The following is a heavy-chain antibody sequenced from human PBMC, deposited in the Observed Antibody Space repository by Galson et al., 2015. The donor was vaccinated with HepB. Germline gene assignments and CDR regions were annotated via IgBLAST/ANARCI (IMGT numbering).Heavy chain of an antibody. J-gene: IGHJ6*02. Sequence: SLRLSCAASGFTFSDYYMSWIRQAPGKGLEWVSYISSSSSYTNYADSVKGRFTISRDNAKNSLYLQMNSLRAEDTAVYYCASPFYYYDSSGPADYGMDVWGQGTTVTVSS. CDR1: GFTFSDYY. V-gene: IGHV3-11*06. CDR2: ISSSSSYT. D-gene: IGHD3-22*01. CDR3: ASPFYYYDSSGPADYGMDV.